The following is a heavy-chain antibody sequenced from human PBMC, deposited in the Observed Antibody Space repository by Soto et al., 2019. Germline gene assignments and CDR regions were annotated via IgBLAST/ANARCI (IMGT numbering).Heavy chain of an antibody. V-gene: IGHV3-23*01. Sequence: EVQLLESGRGVVQPAGSLRLYCAASGFTFSSYAVSWVRQAPGKGLEWVSAISGSGGSTYYADSVKGRFTISRDNSKNTLYLQMNSLRAEDTAVYYCAKDLGRSLVGATAFDIWGQGTMVTVSS. CDR2: ISGSGGST. CDR3: AKDLGRSLVGATAFDI. J-gene: IGHJ3*02. D-gene: IGHD1-26*01. CDR1: GFTFSSYA.